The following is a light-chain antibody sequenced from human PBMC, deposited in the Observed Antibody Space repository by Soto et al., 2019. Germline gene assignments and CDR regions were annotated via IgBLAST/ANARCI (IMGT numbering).Light chain of an antibody. V-gene: IGKV1-39*01. J-gene: IGKJ1*01. CDR3: QQSYSTPRT. Sequence: DIQMTQSPSSLSASVGDRVTITCRASQSISSYLNWYQQKPGKAPKLLIYAASSLQSGVPSRFSGNGSGTDFTLTISSLQPEDFATYYCQQSYSTPRTFGQGTKVDIK. CDR2: AAS. CDR1: QSISSY.